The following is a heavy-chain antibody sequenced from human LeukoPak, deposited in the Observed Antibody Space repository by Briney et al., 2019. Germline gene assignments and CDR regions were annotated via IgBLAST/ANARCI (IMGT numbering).Heavy chain of an antibody. Sequence: SETLSLTCTVSGGSTSSSNYYWGWIRQPPGKGLEWIGSIYYSGNTYYNPSLKSRVTISVDTSKNQFSLKLSSVTAADTAVYYCSSGWYGAVDYWGQGTLVTVSS. CDR2: IYYSGNT. D-gene: IGHD6-19*01. CDR3: SSGWYGAVDY. CDR1: GGSTSSSNYY. V-gene: IGHV4-39*01. J-gene: IGHJ4*02.